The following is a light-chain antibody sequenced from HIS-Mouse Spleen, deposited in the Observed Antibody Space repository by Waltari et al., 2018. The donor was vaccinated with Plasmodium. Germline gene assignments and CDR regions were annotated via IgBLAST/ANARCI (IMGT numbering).Light chain of an antibody. CDR3: QQYNSYSGT. CDR1: QSISSW. CDR2: KAS. J-gene: IGKJ2*01. Sequence: DIQMTQSPSPLSASVGDRVTITCRASQSISSWLAWYQQKPGKAPKLLIYKASSIESGVPSRFSGSGSGTEFTLTISSLQPDDFATYYCQQYNSYSGTFGQGTKLEIK. V-gene: IGKV1-5*03.